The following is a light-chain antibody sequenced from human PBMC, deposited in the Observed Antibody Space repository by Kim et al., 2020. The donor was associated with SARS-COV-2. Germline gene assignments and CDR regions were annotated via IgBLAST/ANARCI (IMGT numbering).Light chain of an antibody. Sequence: QRVTISCSGSSSNIGSSIVNWYQQLPGTAPKLLIYRNNQRASGVPDRISGTKSGTSASLASSGLQSEDEGDYYCSAWDDTLNGEVVFGGGTQLTVL. V-gene: IGLV1-44*01. CDR2: RNN. J-gene: IGLJ2*01. CDR3: SAWDDTLNGEVV. CDR1: SSNIGSSI.